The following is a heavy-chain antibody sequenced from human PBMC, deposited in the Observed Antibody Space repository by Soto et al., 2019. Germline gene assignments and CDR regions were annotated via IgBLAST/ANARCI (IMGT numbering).Heavy chain of an antibody. Sequence: QVQLVQSGAEVKKPGASVKVSCKASGYTFTSYGISWVRQAPGQGLEWMGWISAYNGNTNYAQKLQGRVTMTTDTSTSTAYMELRSLRSDDTAVYYCARDLYSWPDILTGHYYFDYWGQGTLVTVYS. D-gene: IGHD3-9*01. V-gene: IGHV1-18*01. CDR2: ISAYNGNT. CDR3: ARDLYSWPDILTGHYYFDY. J-gene: IGHJ4*02. CDR1: GYTFTSYG.